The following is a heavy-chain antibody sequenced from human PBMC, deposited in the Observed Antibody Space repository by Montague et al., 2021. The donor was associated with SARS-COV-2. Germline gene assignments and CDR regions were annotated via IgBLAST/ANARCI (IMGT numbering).Heavy chain of an antibody. CDR3: ARDSRTVAVTGCMDV. V-gene: IGHV3-7*03. D-gene: IGHD6-19*01. J-gene: IGHJ6*02. Sequence: SLRLSCAASGFTFTSYWMSWVRQTPGKGLEWVANIKPDGGEKYYVDSVKGRFTISRDNAKNSLNLQMDSLRAEDTALYYCARDSRTVAVTGCMDVWGQGTTVTVSS. CDR2: IKPDGGEK. CDR1: GFTFTSYW.